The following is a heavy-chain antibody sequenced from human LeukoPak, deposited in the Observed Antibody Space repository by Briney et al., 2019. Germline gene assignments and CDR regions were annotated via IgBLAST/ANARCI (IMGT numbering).Heavy chain of an antibody. V-gene: IGHV3-23*01. CDR3: ASRTRSTFGPLDY. J-gene: IGHJ4*02. CDR2: ISGSGDNT. D-gene: IGHD2/OR15-2a*01. Sequence: GGSLRLSCAPSGFPFSSQTMIWVRQAPGKGLEWVSRISGSGDNTDYPDSVKGRFIISRDNSKNTLYLQMNSLRVEDTALYYCASRTRSTFGPLDYWGQGTLVSVSS. CDR1: GFPFSSQT.